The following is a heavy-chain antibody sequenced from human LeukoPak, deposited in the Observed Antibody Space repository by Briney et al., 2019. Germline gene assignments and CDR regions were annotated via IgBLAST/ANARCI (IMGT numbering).Heavy chain of an antibody. D-gene: IGHD3-10*01. CDR1: GYSFTTFG. CDR2: LSAHIGDT. J-gene: IGHJ4*02. CDR3: ARDRVVRGAPDY. V-gene: IGHV1-18*01. Sequence: ASVKVSCKASGYSFTTFGITWVRQAPGQGLEWMAWLSAHIGDTNYSQKFQGRVTVTSDTSTSTAYMELRSLRSDDTAVYYCARDRVVRGAPDYWGQGTLVTVSS.